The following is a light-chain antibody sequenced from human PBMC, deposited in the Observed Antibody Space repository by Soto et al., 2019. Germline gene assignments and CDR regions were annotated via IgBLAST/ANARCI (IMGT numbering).Light chain of an antibody. Sequence: EIVLTQSPATLSLSPGERATLSCRASQSVSSYLAWYQQKPGQAPRLLIFDASNRTTGIPARFSGSGSETDFTPTISSLEPEDFAVYYCQQRSNWPPWTFGQGTKVEIK. CDR3: QQRSNWPPWT. CDR1: QSVSSY. J-gene: IGKJ1*01. V-gene: IGKV3-11*01. CDR2: DAS.